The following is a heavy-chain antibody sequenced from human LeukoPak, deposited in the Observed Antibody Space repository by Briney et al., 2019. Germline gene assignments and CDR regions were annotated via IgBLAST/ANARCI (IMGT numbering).Heavy chain of an antibody. Sequence: PSETLSLTCIVSGGSISSISSNNYHWGWIRQPPGRGLEWIGSIYYSGSTYYNPSLKSRVTISVDTSKNQFSLKLSSVTAADTAVYYCARLPRSGSYPFDYWGQGTLVTVSS. J-gene: IGHJ4*02. CDR3: ARLPRSGSYPFDY. CDR2: IYYSGST. CDR1: GGSISSISSNNYH. V-gene: IGHV4-39*07. D-gene: IGHD3-10*01.